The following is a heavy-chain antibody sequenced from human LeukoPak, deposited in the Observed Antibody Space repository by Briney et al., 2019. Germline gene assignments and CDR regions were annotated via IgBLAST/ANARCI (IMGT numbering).Heavy chain of an antibody. CDR2: ISSSSSYI. CDR1: RFTFSSYS. V-gene: IGHV3-21*01. CDR3: ARDSRGVRGAPDY. J-gene: IGHJ4*02. D-gene: IGHD3-10*01. Sequence: GGSLRLSCAASRFTFSSYSMNWVRQAPGKGLEWVSSISSSSSYIYYADSVKGRFTISRDNAKNSLYLQMNSLRAEDTAVYYCARDSRGVRGAPDYWGQGTLVTVSS.